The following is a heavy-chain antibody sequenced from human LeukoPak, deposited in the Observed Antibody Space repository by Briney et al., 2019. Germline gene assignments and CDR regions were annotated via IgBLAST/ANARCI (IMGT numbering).Heavy chain of an antibody. CDR3: ARDRRAHN. CDR1: GFTFSSYE. Sequence: GGSLRLSCAASGFTFSSYEINWVPQAPGRGLERVSYISNSGSTIYYADSVKGRFTVSRDNAKNSLYLQMNSLRAEDTAVFYCARDRRAHNWGQGTLVTVSS. CDR2: ISNSGSTI. J-gene: IGHJ4*02. V-gene: IGHV3-48*03.